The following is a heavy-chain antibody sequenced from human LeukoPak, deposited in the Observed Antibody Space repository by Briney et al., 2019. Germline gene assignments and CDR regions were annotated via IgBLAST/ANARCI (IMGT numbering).Heavy chain of an antibody. D-gene: IGHD1-14*01. Sequence: AGGSLRLSCAASGFTFSSYAMSWVRQAPGKGLDWVSAISGSGGSTYYADSVKGRFTISRDNSKNTLYLQMNSLRAEDTAVYYCAKGITAVTYYYYMDVWGKGTTVTVSS. CDR1: GFTFSSYA. V-gene: IGHV3-23*01. J-gene: IGHJ6*03. CDR3: AKGITAVTYYYYMDV. CDR2: ISGSGGST.